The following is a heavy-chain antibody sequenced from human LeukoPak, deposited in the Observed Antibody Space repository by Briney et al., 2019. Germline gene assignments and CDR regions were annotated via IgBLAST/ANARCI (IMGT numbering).Heavy chain of an antibody. CDR2: IVVGSGNT. CDR1: GFTFTSSA. Sequence: SVKVSCKASGFTFTSSAMQWVRQARGQRLEWIGWIVVGSGNTNYAQKFQERVTITRDMSTSTAYMELSSLRSEDTAVYYCAASRQQSYYYYGMDVWGQGTTVTVSS. CDR3: AASRQQSYYYYGMDV. D-gene: IGHD6-13*01. V-gene: IGHV1-58*02. J-gene: IGHJ6*02.